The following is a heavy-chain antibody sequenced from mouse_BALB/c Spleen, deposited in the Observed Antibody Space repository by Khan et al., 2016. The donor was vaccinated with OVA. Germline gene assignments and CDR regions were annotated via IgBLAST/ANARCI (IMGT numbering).Heavy chain of an antibody. D-gene: IGHD2-14*01. CDR2: INPNNGYT. V-gene: IGHV1-4*01. CDR1: GYTFTSYT. Sequence: QIQLVQSGAELARPGASVKMSCKASGYTFTSYTIHWIKMRPGQGLEWIGYINPNNGYTNYNQKFKDKATLTADKSSTTAYMQLSSLTSDDSAVCTWGRDGAYYRNGGWFAYWGQGTLVTVSA. J-gene: IGHJ3*01. CDR3: GRDGAYYRNGGWFAY.